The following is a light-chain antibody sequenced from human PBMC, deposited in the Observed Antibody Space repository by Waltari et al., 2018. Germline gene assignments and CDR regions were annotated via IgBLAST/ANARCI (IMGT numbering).Light chain of an antibody. J-gene: IGLJ2*01. Sequence: QSALTQPASVSGSPGQSITISCTGTSSDVGSYDSVSWYQQHPGKATKVMIYDVHNRPSGFSNRFSGSKSGNTPSLTISGLQAEDEADYFCSSHRRDNGVVFGGGTKLTVL. CDR1: SSDVGSYDS. CDR2: DVH. CDR3: SSHRRDNGVV. V-gene: IGLV2-14*01.